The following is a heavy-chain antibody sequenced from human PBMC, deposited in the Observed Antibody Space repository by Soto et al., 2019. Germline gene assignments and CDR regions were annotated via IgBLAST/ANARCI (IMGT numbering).Heavy chain of an antibody. D-gene: IGHD3-10*01. CDR3: ARVWMVREVYYYYYGMDV. V-gene: IGHV1-46*01. Sequence: ASVKVSCKASGYIFTNYYIHWVRQAPGQGLEWMAIINPLPTSGSTNYAQKFQGRVTVTRDTSTSTVYLELSSLRSDDTAVYYCARVWMVREVYYYYYGMDVWGQGTTVTVSS. CDR2: INPLPTSGST. CDR1: GYIFTNYY. J-gene: IGHJ6*02.